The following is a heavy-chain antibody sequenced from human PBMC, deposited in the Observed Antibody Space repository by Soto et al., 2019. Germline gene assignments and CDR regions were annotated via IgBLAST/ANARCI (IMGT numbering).Heavy chain of an antibody. CDR3: ARESSGTYYFDY. J-gene: IGHJ4*02. V-gene: IGHV1-46*01. CDR2: SHVGPDTT. Sequence: QVRLAQSGAEVKNPGASMRVSCQTSGYTFTSFFIHWLRQAPGQGPEWMGVSHVGPDTTMYAREFQGRVTMTRDTSTSTVYMELNSLRSEDTAVYFCARESSGTYYFDYWGQGTLVTLSS. CDR1: GYTFTSFF. D-gene: IGHD3-22*01.